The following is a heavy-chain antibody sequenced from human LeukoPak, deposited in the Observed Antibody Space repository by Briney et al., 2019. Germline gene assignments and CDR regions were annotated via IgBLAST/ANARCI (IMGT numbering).Heavy chain of an antibody. D-gene: IGHD3-22*01. CDR1: GYTFTSYY. J-gene: IGHJ4*02. CDR2: IIPILGIA. Sequence: ASVKVSCKASGYTFTSYYMHWVRQAPGQGLEWMGRIIPILGIANYAQKFQGRVTITADKSTSTAYMELSSLRSEDTAVYYCAAVTYYYDSSGYDWGQGTLVTVSS. CDR3: AAVTYYYDSSGYD. V-gene: IGHV1-69*02.